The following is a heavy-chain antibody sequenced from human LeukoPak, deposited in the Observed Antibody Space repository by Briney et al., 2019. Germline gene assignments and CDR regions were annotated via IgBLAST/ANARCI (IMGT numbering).Heavy chain of an antibody. CDR3: ATVTSGLTYFDY. V-gene: IGHV3-33*01. CDR1: GFTFSSYG. CDR2: IWYDGSNK. D-gene: IGHD3-10*01. Sequence: GGSLRLSGAASGFTFSSYGMHWVRQAPGKGLEWLAAIWYDGSNKYYADSVKGRFTISRDNSKNTLYLQMNSLRAEDTAVYYCATVTSGLTYFDYWGQGTLVTVSS. J-gene: IGHJ4*02.